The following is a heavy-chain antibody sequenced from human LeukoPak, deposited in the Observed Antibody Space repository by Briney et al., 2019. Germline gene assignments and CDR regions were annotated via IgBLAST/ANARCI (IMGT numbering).Heavy chain of an antibody. J-gene: IGHJ4*02. CDR2: IDPSDSYT. Sequence: GESLQISCKGSGYSFTSYWISWVRQMPGKGLEWMGRIDPSDSYTNYSPSFQGHVTISADESISTAYLQWSSLKASDTAMYYCAISRGQLADYWGQGTLVTVSS. D-gene: IGHD6-13*01. V-gene: IGHV5-10-1*01. CDR1: GYSFTSYW. CDR3: AISRGQLADY.